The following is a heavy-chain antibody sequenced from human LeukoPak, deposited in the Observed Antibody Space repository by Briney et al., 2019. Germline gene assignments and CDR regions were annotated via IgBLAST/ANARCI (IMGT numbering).Heavy chain of an antibody. V-gene: IGHV3-21*01. J-gene: IGHJ4*02. D-gene: IGHD6-19*01. CDR3: ARDLNTGFSSGWYIDY. CDR2: ISSSSSYI. Sequence: GGSLRLSCAASGFTFSSYSMNWVRQAPGKGLEWVSSISSSSSYIYYADSVKGRFTISRDNAKNSLYLQMNSLRAEDTAVYYCARDLNTGFSSGWYIDYWGQGTLVTVSS. CDR1: GFTFSSYS.